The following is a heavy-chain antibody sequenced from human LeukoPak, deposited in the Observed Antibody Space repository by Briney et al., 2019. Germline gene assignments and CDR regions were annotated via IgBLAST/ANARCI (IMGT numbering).Heavy chain of an antibody. CDR1: GFTFSSYG. Sequence: GGSLRLSCAASGFTFSSYGMHWVRQAPGKGLEWVAFIRYDGSNKYYADSVKGRFTISRDNSKNTLYLQMNSLRAEDTAVYYCAKGSKYSSSLFDYWGQGTLVTVSS. V-gene: IGHV3-30*02. J-gene: IGHJ4*02. CDR3: AKGSKYSSSLFDY. CDR2: IRYDGSNK. D-gene: IGHD6-6*01.